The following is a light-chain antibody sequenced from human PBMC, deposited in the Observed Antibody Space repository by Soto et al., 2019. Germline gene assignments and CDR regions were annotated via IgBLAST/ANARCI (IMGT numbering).Light chain of an antibody. V-gene: IGKV3-15*01. Sequence: EIVMTQSPATLSVSPGERATLSCRASQSVSSNLAWYQQKPGQAPRLLLYGASTRATGIPARFSGSGSGTEFTLTISSLQSEDFAVYYCQQYNNWPPGTFGQGTRLESK. CDR2: GAS. J-gene: IGKJ5*01. CDR3: QQYNNWPPGT. CDR1: QSVSSN.